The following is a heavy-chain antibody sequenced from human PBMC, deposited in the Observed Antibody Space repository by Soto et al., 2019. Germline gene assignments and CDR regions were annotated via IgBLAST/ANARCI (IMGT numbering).Heavy chain of an antibody. D-gene: IGHD3-16*01. Sequence: XESLLLSCATSDFTFRNYWMNWVRQAPGKGLEWVANIKPDGSATNYVDSVKGRFTISRDNVRNSVSLQMNSLRVEDTAVYFCFGGNGGPQWGQGTLVTVSS. CDR1: DFTFRNYW. CDR3: FGGNGGPQ. V-gene: IGHV3-7*03. J-gene: IGHJ4*02. CDR2: IKPDGSAT.